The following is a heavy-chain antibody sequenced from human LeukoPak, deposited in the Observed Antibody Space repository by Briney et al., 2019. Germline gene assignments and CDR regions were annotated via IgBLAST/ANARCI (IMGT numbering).Heavy chain of an antibody. CDR2: IYHSGST. D-gene: IGHD1-7*01. Sequence: SGTLSLTCAVSGGSISSSNWWSWVRQPPGKGLEWIGEIYHSGSTNYNPSLKSRVTISVDKSKNQFSLKLSSVTAADTAVYYCARVTGTTSYYYYMDVWGKGTTVTVSS. CDR1: GGSISSSNW. CDR3: ARVTGTTSYYYYMDV. V-gene: IGHV4-4*02. J-gene: IGHJ6*03.